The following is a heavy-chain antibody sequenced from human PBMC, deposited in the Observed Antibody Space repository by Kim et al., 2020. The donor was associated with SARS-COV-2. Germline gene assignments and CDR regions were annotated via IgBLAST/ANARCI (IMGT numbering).Heavy chain of an antibody. CDR3: AKGGSGSAEYFQH. V-gene: IGHV3-30*02. J-gene: IGHJ1*01. D-gene: IGHD3-3*01. Sequence: YADAEKGRFTISRDNSKNTLYLQMNSLRAEDTAVYYCAKGGSGSAEYFQHWGQGTLVTVSS.